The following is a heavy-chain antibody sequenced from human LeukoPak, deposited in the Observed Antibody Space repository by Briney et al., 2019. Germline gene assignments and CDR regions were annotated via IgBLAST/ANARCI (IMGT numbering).Heavy chain of an antibody. J-gene: IGHJ6*03. CDR2: ISYSGST. CDR3: ARTPKTVKNYYYMDV. V-gene: IGHV4-59*01. Sequence: SETLSLTCTVSGGSISSYYWSWIRQPPGKGLEWLGYISYSGSTSYIPSLKSRVTISVDTSKNQFSLKVSSVTAADTAVYYCARTPKTVKNYYYMDVWGKGTTVTISS. CDR1: GGSISSYY. D-gene: IGHD4-17*01.